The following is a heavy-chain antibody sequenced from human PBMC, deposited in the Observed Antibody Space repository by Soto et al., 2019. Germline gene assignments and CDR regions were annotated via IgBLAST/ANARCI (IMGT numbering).Heavy chain of an antibody. Sequence: SETLSLTCTVSGGSISSYYWSWIRRPPGKGLEWIGYIYYSGSTNYNPSLKSRVTISVDTSKNQFSLKLSSVTAADTAVYYCARGYYDILTGYPLLDYWGQGTLVTVSS. J-gene: IGHJ4*02. CDR2: IYYSGST. D-gene: IGHD3-9*01. CDR1: GGSISSYY. CDR3: ARGYYDILTGYPLLDY. V-gene: IGHV4-59*01.